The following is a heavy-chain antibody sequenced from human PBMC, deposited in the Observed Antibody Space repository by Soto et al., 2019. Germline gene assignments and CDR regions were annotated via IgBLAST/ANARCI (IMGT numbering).Heavy chain of an antibody. D-gene: IGHD3-9*01. Sequence: AAVKVSCKASGYTFTSYGISWVRPAPGQGLAWMGWLSAYNGNTNYAQKLQGRVTMTTDTSKSTAYIELRSLRSDDTAVYYCASLYYAIVTGYQSPSDMDVSGKWSTVTASP. CDR1: GYTFTSYG. V-gene: IGHV1-18*01. J-gene: IGHJ6*04. CDR2: LSAYNGNT. CDR3: ASLYYAIVTGYQSPSDMDV.